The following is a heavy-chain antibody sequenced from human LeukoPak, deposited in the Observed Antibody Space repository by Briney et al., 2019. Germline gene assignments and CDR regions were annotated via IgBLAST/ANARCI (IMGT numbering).Heavy chain of an antibody. V-gene: IGHV3-30-3*02. CDR3: AKWGDYDVLTGYYVPDY. D-gene: IGHD3-9*01. CDR1: GFTFSSYA. J-gene: IGHJ4*02. CDR2: ISYDGSNK. Sequence: GGSLRLSCAASGFTFSSYAMHWVRQAPGKGLEWVAVISYDGSNKYYADSVKGRFTISRDNSKNTVFLQMNSLRAEDTAVYHCAKWGDYDVLTGYYVPDYWGQGTLVTVSS.